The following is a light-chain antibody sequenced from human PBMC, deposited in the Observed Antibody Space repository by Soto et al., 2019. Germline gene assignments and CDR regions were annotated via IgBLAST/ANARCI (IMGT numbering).Light chain of an antibody. Sequence: IQLTQSPYFLSASVGDRVTITCRASQGISSYLAWYQLKPGEASKLLISTASSLQSGVPSSFSGSGSGTEFTLTISSLQPEDFATYYCQQLDSYPRTFGQGTKVDIK. J-gene: IGKJ1*01. CDR3: QQLDSYPRT. CDR2: TAS. V-gene: IGKV1-9*01. CDR1: QGISSY.